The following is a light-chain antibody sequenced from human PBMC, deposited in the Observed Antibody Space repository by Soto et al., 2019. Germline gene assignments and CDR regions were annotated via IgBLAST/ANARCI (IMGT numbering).Light chain of an antibody. CDR1: SSDVGGYNY. J-gene: IGLJ1*01. Sequence: QSVLTQPASVSGSPGQSITISCTGTSSDVGGYNYVSWYQQLPGKAPRLMIYDVSNRPSGISNRFSGSKSGNTASLTISGLQAEDEADYYCSSYTDISTLVFGTGTQLTVL. CDR3: SSYTDISTLV. V-gene: IGLV2-14*03. CDR2: DVS.